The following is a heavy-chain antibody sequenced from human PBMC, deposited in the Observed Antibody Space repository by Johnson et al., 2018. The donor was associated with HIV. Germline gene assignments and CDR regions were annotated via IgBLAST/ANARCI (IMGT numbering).Heavy chain of an antibody. CDR2: ISTSGATI. J-gene: IGHJ3*02. CDR1: GFTFNDYY. Sequence: QVQLVESGGGVVKPGGSLRLSCAASGFTFNDYYMSWIRQAPGKGLEWLSYISTSGATIYYADSVKGRFTISRDNSKNTLYLQMNSLRAEDTAVYYCARDYYDSSGYYWDDAFDIWGQGTMVTVSS. CDR3: ARDYYDSSGYYWDDAFDI. V-gene: IGHV3-11*04. D-gene: IGHD3-22*01.